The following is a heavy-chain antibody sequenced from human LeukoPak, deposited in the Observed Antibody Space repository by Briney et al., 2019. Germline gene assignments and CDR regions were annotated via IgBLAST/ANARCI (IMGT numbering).Heavy chain of an antibody. CDR2: IYSGGST. Sequence: GGSLRLSCAASGFTVSSNYMSWVRQAPGKGLERVSVIYSGGSTYYADSVKGRFTISRDNSKNTLYLQMNSLRAEDTAVYYCARAMITMIVVVKDALDIWGQGTMVTVSS. D-gene: IGHD3-22*01. V-gene: IGHV3-66*01. CDR1: GFTVSSNY. CDR3: ARAMITMIVVVKDALDI. J-gene: IGHJ3*02.